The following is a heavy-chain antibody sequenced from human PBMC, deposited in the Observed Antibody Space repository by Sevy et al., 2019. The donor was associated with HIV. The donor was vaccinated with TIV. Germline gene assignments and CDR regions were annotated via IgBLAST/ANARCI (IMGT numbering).Heavy chain of an antibody. CDR1: GFTFSDHY. Sequence: GGSLRLSCAASGFTFSDHYMDWVRQAPGKGLEWVGRSRNKANRYSTEYAASVRGRFTISRVDSKNSLFLQMDTLKTEDTAVYYCTRADYGTHPFDFWGQGTLVTVSS. V-gene: IGHV3-72*01. CDR2: SRNKANRYST. J-gene: IGHJ4*02. D-gene: IGHD3-16*01. CDR3: TRADYGTHPFDF.